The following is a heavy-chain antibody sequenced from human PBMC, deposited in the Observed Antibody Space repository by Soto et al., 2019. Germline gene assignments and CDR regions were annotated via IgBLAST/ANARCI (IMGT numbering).Heavy chain of an antibody. J-gene: IGHJ5*02. CDR1: GGTFSSYA. CDR2: IIPIFGTA. V-gene: IGHV1-69*01. Sequence: QVQLVQSGAEVKKPGSSVKVSCKASGGTFSSYAISWVRQAPGQGLEWMGGIIPIFGTANYAQKFQGRVTITAEESTSTAYMELSSLRSEDTAVYYCARGVDYCSSTSCVRWFDPWGQGTLVTVSS. CDR3: ARGVDYCSSTSCVRWFDP. D-gene: IGHD2-2*01.